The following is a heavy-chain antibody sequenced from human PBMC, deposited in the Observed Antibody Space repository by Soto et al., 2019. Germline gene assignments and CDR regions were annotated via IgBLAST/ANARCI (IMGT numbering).Heavy chain of an antibody. CDR1: GFIFSDHY. Sequence: VQLVESGGGLVQPGGSLRLSCAASGFIFSDHYMDWVRQAPGKGLEWVGRIKNKANSYTTEYAASVKGRFTISRDDSKNSLYLQMNSLKTEDTAVYYCTRISLVAATGVRYFDYWGQGTLLTVSS. D-gene: IGHD1-26*01. V-gene: IGHV3-72*01. J-gene: IGHJ4*02. CDR2: IKNKANSYTT. CDR3: TRISLVAATGVRYFDY.